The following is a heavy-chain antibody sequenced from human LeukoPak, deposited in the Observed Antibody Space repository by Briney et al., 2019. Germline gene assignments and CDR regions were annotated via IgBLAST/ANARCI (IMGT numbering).Heavy chain of an antibody. V-gene: IGHV1-8*01. Sequence: APVKVSCKSSGYTFTSYGFHWVRQAPGHGLEWMGWMNPNSGNEGYAQNFQGRLTMTRNTSISTAYMELSSLRSEDTAVYYCAGPLDSSGCYYFDYWGQGTLVTVSS. CDR1: GYTFTSYG. CDR2: MNPNSGNE. J-gene: IGHJ4*02. D-gene: IGHD6-19*01. CDR3: AGPLDSSGCYYFDY.